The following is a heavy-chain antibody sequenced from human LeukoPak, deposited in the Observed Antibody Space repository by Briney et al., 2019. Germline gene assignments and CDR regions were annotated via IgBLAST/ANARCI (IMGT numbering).Heavy chain of an antibody. CDR1: GFTFSSYW. D-gene: IGHD2-21*02. V-gene: IGHV3-74*01. CDR2: INSDGSST. Sequence: GGSLRLSYAASGFTFSSYWMHWVRQAPGKGLVWVSRINSDGSSTSYADSVKGRFTISRDNAKNTLYLQMNSLRAEDTAVYYCEREKGVQVTPFDYWGQGTLVTVYS. J-gene: IGHJ4*02. CDR3: EREKGVQVTPFDY.